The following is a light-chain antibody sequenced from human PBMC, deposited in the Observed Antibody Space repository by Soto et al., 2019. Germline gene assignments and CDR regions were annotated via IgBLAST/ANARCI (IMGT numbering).Light chain of an antibody. J-gene: IGKJ4*01. CDR2: GAS. CDR1: QSVSSNC. CDR3: QQYGSSPLT. Sequence: ESVLTQSPGTLSLSPGERATLSCRARQSVSSNCLILYQQKPGQAPRLLIYGASTRASGIPDRFSGSESGTDFTLTISRLEPEDIAVYQCQQYGSSPLTFGGGNKVEIK. V-gene: IGKV3-20*01.